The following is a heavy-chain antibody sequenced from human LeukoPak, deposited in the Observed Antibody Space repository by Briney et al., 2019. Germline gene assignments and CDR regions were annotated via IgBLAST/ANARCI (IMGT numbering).Heavy chain of an antibody. CDR1: GFTFSSYG. Sequence: GRSLRLSCAASGFTFSSYGMHWVRQAPGKGLEWVAVISYDGSNKYYAASVKGRFTISRDNSKNTLYLQMNSLRAEDTAVYYCAKDQFGGFDPWGQGTLVTVSS. J-gene: IGHJ5*02. CDR3: AKDQFGGFDP. V-gene: IGHV3-30*18. CDR2: ISYDGSNK. D-gene: IGHD3-10*01.